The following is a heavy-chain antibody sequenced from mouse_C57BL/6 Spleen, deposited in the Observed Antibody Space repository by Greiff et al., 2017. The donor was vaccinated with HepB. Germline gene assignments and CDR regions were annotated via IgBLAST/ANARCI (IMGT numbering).Heavy chain of an antibody. CDR1: GYAFSSSW. D-gene: IGHD1-1*01. Sequence: QVQLQQSGPELVKPGASVKISCKASGYAFSSSWMNWVKQRPGKGLEWIGRIYPGDGDTNYNGKFKGKATLTADKSSSTAYMQLSSLTSEDSAVYFCSRGLYYYGSRGYFDVWGTGTTVTVSS. V-gene: IGHV1-82*01. J-gene: IGHJ1*03. CDR3: SRGLYYYGSRGYFDV. CDR2: IYPGDGDT.